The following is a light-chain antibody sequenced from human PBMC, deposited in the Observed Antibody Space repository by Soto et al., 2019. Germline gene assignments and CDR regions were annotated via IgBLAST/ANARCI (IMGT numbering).Light chain of an antibody. V-gene: IGLV2-14*01. Sequence: QTVVTQPASVSGSPGQSITLSCAGTTNDIGSYNYVSWFQQHPGEAPKLIIFEVTHRPSGISTRFSGSKSGNTASLTISDLQAEDEALYYCSSYKFSTTLRVFGAGTKLTVL. CDR3: SSYKFSTTLRV. J-gene: IGLJ3*02. CDR2: EVT. CDR1: TNDIGSYNY.